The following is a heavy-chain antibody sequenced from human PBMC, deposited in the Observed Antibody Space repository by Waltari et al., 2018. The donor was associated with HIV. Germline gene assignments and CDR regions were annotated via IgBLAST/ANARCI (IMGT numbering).Heavy chain of an antibody. CDR1: AAPVGRTS. Sequence: VEVVETGGRLVRRGGSLGPSFLVSAAPVGRTSWSGVRPSPHRSLEYVAGLYNRTQSSFGDSVRGRFALSRNISANILSLHMTDLTADDSAIYYCAAGTSRLLWGAYYHGLDAWGRGTAVTVSS. J-gene: IGHJ6*02. V-gene: IGHV3-53*02. CDR3: AAGTSRLLWGAYYHGLDA. D-gene: IGHD7-27*01. CDR2: LYNRTQS.